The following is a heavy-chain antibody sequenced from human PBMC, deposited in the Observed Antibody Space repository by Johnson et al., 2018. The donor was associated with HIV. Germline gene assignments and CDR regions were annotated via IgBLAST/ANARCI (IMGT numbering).Heavy chain of an antibody. V-gene: IGHV3-66*01. D-gene: IGHD1-26*01. J-gene: IGHJ3*02. CDR1: GFTVSSNY. Sequence: VQLVESGGGLVQPGGSLRLSCAASGFTVSSNYMSWVRQAPGKGLEWVSVIYSGGSTYYADSVKGRFNISIDNSKNTLYLQMNSLRAEDTAVYYCARDLSEGELGHAFDIWGQGTMVTVSS. CDR2: IYSGGST. CDR3: ARDLSEGELGHAFDI.